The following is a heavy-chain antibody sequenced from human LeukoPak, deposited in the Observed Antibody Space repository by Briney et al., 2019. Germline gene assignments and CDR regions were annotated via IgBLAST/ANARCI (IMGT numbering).Heavy chain of an antibody. CDR1: GYTFTGYY. CDR3: ARVRYPLIAAQYYFDY. D-gene: IGHD6-6*01. Sequence: GASVNVSCKASGYTFTGYYMHWVRQAPGQGLEWMGWINPNSGGTNYAQKFQGRVTMTRDTSISTAYMELSRLRSDDTAVYYCARVRYPLIAAQYYFDYWGQGTLVTVSS. J-gene: IGHJ4*02. V-gene: IGHV1-2*02. CDR2: INPNSGGT.